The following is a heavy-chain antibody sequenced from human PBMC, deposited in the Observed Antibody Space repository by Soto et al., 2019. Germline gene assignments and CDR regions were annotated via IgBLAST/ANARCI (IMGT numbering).Heavy chain of an antibody. CDR2: IIPILGIA. CDR3: ARESYDSSGYYSVYFDY. V-gene: IGHV1-69*04. CDR1: GCTFSSYT. Sequence: SVKVSCKASGCTFSSYTISWVRQAPGQGLEWMGRIIPILGIANYAQKFQGRVTITADKSTSTAYMELSSLRSEDTAVYYCARESYDSSGYYSVYFDYWGQGKLGTVSS. D-gene: IGHD3-22*01. J-gene: IGHJ4*02.